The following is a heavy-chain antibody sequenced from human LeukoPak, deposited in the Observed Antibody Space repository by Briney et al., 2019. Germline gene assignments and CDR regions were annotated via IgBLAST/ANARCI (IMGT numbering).Heavy chain of an antibody. CDR2: IKSDGKT. Sequence: QSGGSLRLSCEASGFTFSRYWMHWVRQAPGKGLVWVSRIKSDGKTNYADSVKGRFTISRDNAKNTVSLQMDGLRAEDTGVYYCARAPSEVGGYYPEYFRHWGQGTLVTVSS. J-gene: IGHJ1*01. CDR3: ARAPSEVGGYYPEYFRH. CDR1: GFTFSRYW. D-gene: IGHD3-22*01. V-gene: IGHV3-74*01.